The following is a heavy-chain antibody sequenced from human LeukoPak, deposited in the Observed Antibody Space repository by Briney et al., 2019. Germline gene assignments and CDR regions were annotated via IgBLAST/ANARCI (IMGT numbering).Heavy chain of an antibody. J-gene: IGHJ6*03. CDR3: ARGGGNLLPYFDPKYYYYMDV. CDR2: TNHSGRT. Sequence: SETLSLTCAVYGGSSSGYYWSWIRQPPGKGLEWIAETNHSGRTNFNPSLRGRVTVYVDTSKNQFSLKLSSVTAADTAVYYCARGGGNLLPYFDPKYYYYMDVWGKGTTVTVSS. CDR1: GGSSSGYY. D-gene: IGHD3-9*01. V-gene: IGHV4-34*01.